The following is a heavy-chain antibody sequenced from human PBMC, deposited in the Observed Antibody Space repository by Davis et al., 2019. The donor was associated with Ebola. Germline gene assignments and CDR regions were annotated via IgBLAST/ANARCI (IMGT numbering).Heavy chain of an antibody. J-gene: IGHJ6*02. V-gene: IGHV1-18*01. D-gene: IGHD2-2*01. CDR2: ISTYNGNT. CDR1: GGTFSSYA. Sequence: AASVKVSCKASGGTFSSYAISWVRQAPGQGLEWMGWISTYNGNTNYAQKVRGRITMTTDTSTSTAYMELRSLRSDDTAVYYCASTYCSSTSCYFPRGYGMDVWGQGTTVTVSS. CDR3: ASTYCSSTSCYFPRGYGMDV.